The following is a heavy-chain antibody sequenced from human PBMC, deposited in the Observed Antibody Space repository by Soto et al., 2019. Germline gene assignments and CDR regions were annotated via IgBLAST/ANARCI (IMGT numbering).Heavy chain of an antibody. D-gene: IGHD1-1*01. CDR2: ISSSSSTI. J-gene: IGHJ4*02. V-gene: IGHV3-48*04. CDR1: GFTFSSYS. Sequence: GESLKISCAASGFTFSSYSMNWVRQAPGKGLEWVSYISSSSSTIYYADSVKGRFTISRDNAKNSLYLQMNSLRAEDTAVYYCARDPGVDYWGQGTLVTVSS. CDR3: ARDPGVDY.